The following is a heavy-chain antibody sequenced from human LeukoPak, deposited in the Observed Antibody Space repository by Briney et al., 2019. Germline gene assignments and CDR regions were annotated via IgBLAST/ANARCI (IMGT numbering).Heavy chain of an antibody. CDR2: MNPNNGNT. V-gene: IGHV1-8*02. CDR1: GYTFTSYA. Sequence: ASVKVSCKASGYTFTSYAMNWVRQAPGQGLEWMGWMNPNNGNTGYAQKFQGRVTMTRNISISTAYMELSSLRSGDTAVYYCARDSSGWYHWFDPWGQGTLVTVSS. J-gene: IGHJ5*02. CDR3: ARDSSGWYHWFDP. D-gene: IGHD6-19*01.